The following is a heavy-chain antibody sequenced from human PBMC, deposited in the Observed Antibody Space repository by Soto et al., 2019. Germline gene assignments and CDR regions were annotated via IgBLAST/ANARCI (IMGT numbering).Heavy chain of an antibody. V-gene: IGHV4-34*01. CDR3: ARGGGAYYDFWSGPVYYGMDV. CDR2: INHSGST. CDR1: GGSFSGYY. Sequence: SETLSLTCAVYGGSFSGYYWSWIRQPPGKGLEWIGEINHSGSTNYNPSLKSRVTISVDTSKNQFSLKLSSVTAADTAVYYCARGGGAYYDFWSGPVYYGMDVWGQGTTVT. D-gene: IGHD3-3*01. J-gene: IGHJ6*02.